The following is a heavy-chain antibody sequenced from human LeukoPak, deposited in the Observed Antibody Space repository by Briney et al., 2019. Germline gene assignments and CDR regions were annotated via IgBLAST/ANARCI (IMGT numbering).Heavy chain of an antibody. V-gene: IGHV3-30*18. Sequence: GGSLRLSCAASGFTFSSYGMHWVRQAPGKGLEWVAVISYDGSNKYYADSVKGRFTISRDNSKNTLYLQMNSLRAEDTAVYYCAKVGENGDYSGYYYYGMDVWGQGTTVTVSS. J-gene: IGHJ6*02. D-gene: IGHD4-17*01. CDR2: ISYDGSNK. CDR1: GFTFSSYG. CDR3: AKVGENGDYSGYYYYGMDV.